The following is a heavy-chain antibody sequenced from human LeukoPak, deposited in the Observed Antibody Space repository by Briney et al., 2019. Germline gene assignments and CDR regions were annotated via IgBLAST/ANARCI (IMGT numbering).Heavy chain of an antibody. J-gene: IGHJ4*02. CDR1: GGSISSYY. CDR2: IYNSGST. CDR3: ARSAFLVTAPGLYYFDY. D-gene: IGHD6-13*01. V-gene: IGHV4-4*07. Sequence: PSETVSLTCSVSGGSISSYYWSWIRQPAGKGLEWIGHIYNSGSTNYNPSLKGRVTMSVATSKNQFSLHLSSVTAADMAVYYCARSAFLVTAPGLYYFDYWGQGTLVAVSS.